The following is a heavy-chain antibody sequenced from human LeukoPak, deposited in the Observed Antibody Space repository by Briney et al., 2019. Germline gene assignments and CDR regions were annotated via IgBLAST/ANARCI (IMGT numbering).Heavy chain of an antibody. D-gene: IGHD5-12*01. Sequence: GGSLRLSYVASGFTLSSYVMSWVRQAPGKGLKWVSAISDAGGSTNYADSVRGRFTISRDNSKNTLYLQMSSLRAEDTAVYFCARLSGGGYGPFDNWGQGTLVTVSS. J-gene: IGHJ4*02. CDR2: ISDAGGST. CDR3: ARLSGGGYGPFDN. V-gene: IGHV3-23*01. CDR1: GFTLSSYV.